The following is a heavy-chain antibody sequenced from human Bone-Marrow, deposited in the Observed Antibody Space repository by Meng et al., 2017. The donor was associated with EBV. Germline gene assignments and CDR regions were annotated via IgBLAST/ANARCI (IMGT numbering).Heavy chain of an antibody. CDR2: INPKSGAT. CDR3: ARERGSRYYWLDP. CDR1: GYHFTDYF. Sequence: QGQLWQAGAEVKKPGASVKVSCKAPGYHFTDYFMDWVRLAPGQGPEWMGRINPKSGATNYAQKFQGRVTMTRDTSIDTVYMELTSLRSDDTAVYYCARERGSRYYWLDPWGQGTLVTVSS. D-gene: IGHD2-15*01. V-gene: IGHV1-2*06. J-gene: IGHJ5*02.